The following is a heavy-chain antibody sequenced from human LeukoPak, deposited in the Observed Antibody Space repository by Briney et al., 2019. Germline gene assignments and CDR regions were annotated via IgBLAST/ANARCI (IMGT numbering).Heavy chain of an antibody. CDR1: GFTFSSHA. J-gene: IGHJ4*02. V-gene: IGHV3-23*01. D-gene: IGHD3-10*01. Sequence: GGSLRLSCAASGFTFSSHAMSWVRQAPGKGLQWVSGISGSGGSTYYADSVKGRFTISRDNPKNTLYMQMNSLRAEDTAVYYCAKRTNFNSGSHDYWGQGTLVTVSS. CDR2: ISGSGGST. CDR3: AKRTNFNSGSHDY.